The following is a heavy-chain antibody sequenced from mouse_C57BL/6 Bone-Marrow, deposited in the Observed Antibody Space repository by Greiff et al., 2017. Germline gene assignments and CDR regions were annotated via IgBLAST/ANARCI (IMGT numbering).Heavy chain of an antibody. J-gene: IGHJ2*01. CDR1: GFNIKDDY. D-gene: IGHD1-1*01. CDR3: TTPFYYYGSRRFDY. V-gene: IGHV14-4*01. CDR2: IDPENGDT. Sequence: EVKLVESGAELVRPGASVKLSCTASGFNIKDDYMHWVKQRPEQGLEWIGWIDPENGDTEYASKFPGQATITADTSSNTAYLQLSSLTSEDTAVYYCTTPFYYYGSRRFDYWGQGTTLTVSS.